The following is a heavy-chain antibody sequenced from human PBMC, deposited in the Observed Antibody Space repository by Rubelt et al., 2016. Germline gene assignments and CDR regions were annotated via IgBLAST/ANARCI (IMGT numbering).Heavy chain of an antibody. CDR3: ARDLRYSGSRPY. J-gene: IGHJ4*02. Sequence: QVQLQESGPGLVKPSETLSLTCTVSGGSISDYYCNWIRQPPGKGLEWIGEINHSGGTNYNPSLKSRVTISVDTSKNQFSLKLSSVTAADTAVYYCARDLRYSGSRPYWGRGALVTVSS. D-gene: IGHD6-13*01. V-gene: IGHV4-59*12. CDR1: GGSISDYY. CDR2: INHSGGT.